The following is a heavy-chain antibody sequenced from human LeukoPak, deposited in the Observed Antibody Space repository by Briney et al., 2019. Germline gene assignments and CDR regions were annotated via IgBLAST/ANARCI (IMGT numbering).Heavy chain of an antibody. Sequence: GGSLRLSCAASGFTFSSYWMSWVRQAPGKGLEWVANIKQDGSEKYYVDSVKGRFTISRDNAKNSLYLQMNSLRAEDTAVYYCAREGQWLGGDYYYYYGMDVWGQGTTVTVSS. CDR2: IKQDGSEK. D-gene: IGHD6-19*01. J-gene: IGHJ6*02. CDR1: GFTFSSYW. CDR3: AREGQWLGGDYYYYYGMDV. V-gene: IGHV3-7*01.